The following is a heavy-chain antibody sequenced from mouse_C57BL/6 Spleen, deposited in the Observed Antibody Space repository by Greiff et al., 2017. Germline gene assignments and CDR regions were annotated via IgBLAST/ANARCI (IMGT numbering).Heavy chain of an antibody. V-gene: IGHV2-9-1*01. CDR3: ARNSYDDYAYYFDY. CDR2: IWTGGGT. CDR1: GFSLTSYA. J-gene: IGHJ2*01. D-gene: IGHD2-3*01. Sequence: VKLMESGPGLVAPSQSLSITCTVSGFSLTSYAISWVRQPPGKGLEWLGVIWTGGGTNYNSALKSRLSISKDNSKSQVFLKMNSLQTDDTARYYCARNSYDDYAYYFDYWGQGTTLTVSS.